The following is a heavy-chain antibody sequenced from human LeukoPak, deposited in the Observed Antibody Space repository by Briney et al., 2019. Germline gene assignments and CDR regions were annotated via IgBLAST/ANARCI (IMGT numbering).Heavy chain of an antibody. CDR2: IYYSGST. CDR3: ARDDRRGVIMPDY. V-gene: IGHV4-31*03. J-gene: IGHJ4*02. D-gene: IGHD3-10*01. Sequence: SETLSLTCTVSGVSISSGGYYWSWIRQHPGKGLEWIGYIYYSGSTYYGPSLKSRVAISVDTSTNQFSLKLTSVTAADTAVYYCARDDRRGVIMPDYWGQGTLVTVTS. CDR1: GVSISSGGYY.